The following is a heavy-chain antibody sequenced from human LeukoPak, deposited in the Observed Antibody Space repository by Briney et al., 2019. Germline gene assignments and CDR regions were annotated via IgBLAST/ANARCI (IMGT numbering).Heavy chain of an antibody. V-gene: IGHV1-18*01. Sequence: GASVKVSCKASGYTFTSYGISWVRQAPGQGLEWMGWISAYNGNTNYAQKLQGRVTMTTDTSTSTAYMELRSLRSDDTAVYYCARDGTYYDILTGYWYYYGMDVWGQGTTVTVSS. J-gene: IGHJ6*02. D-gene: IGHD3-9*01. CDR3: ARDGTYYDILTGYWYYYGMDV. CDR2: ISAYNGNT. CDR1: GYTFTSYG.